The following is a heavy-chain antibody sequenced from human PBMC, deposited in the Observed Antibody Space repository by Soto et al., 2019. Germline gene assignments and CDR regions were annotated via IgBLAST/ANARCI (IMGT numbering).Heavy chain of an antibody. Sequence: ASLNVSFKASGYTFTNYFITWFLHSPGQCLELLGCISAYSGRTKSAQKLQGRLTMTTDTSTNTMYMELTNLKSDETAFYYCAKSGGEEEILIIDYWGQGHRVTVSS. CDR3: AKSGGEEEILIIDY. D-gene: IGHD3-16*02. CDR1: GYTFTNYF. CDR2: ISAYSGRT. V-gene: IGHV1-18*04. J-gene: IGHJ4*02.